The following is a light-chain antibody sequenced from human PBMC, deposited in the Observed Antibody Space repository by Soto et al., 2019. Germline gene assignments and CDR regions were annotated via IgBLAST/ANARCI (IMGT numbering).Light chain of an antibody. J-gene: IGKJ2*01. CDR1: QSVLYTSNNKNY. V-gene: IGKV4-1*01. CDR3: QQYYSPLPT. CDR2: WAS. Sequence: DIVMTQSPDSLAVSLGERATINCKSSQSVLYTSNNKNYLAWYQQKPGQPPKLLIYWASTRESGVPDRFSGSGSGTDFTLTISSLQAEDVAVYYCQQYYSPLPTFGQGTKLEIK.